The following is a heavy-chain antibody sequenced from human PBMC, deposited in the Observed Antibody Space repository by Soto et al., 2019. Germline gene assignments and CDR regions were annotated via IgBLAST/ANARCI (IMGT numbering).Heavy chain of an antibody. Sequence: EVPLVESGGGLVKPGGSLRLSCAASGFTFSSYSMNWVRQAPGKGLEWVSSISSSSSYIYYADSVKGRFTISTDNAKNSLYLQMNSLRAEDTAVYYCARSPGGCSSTSCSYYYYYGMDVWGQGTTVTVSS. V-gene: IGHV3-21*01. J-gene: IGHJ6*02. D-gene: IGHD2-2*01. CDR2: ISSSSSYI. CDR1: GFTFSSYS. CDR3: ARSPGGCSSTSCSYYYYYGMDV.